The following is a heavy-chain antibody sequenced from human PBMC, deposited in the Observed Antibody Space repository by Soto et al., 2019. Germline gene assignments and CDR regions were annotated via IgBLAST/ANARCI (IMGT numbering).Heavy chain of an antibody. CDR1: GGSISSGDYY. CDR3: ARYIVVVPAAISGYYYYYYGMDV. D-gene: IGHD2-2*01. J-gene: IGHJ6*02. CDR2: IYYSGST. Sequence: QVQLQESGPGLVKPSQTLSLTCTVSGGSISSGDYYWSWIRQPPGKGLEWIGYIYYSGSTYYNPYLKSRVTISVDTSKNQFSLKLSSVTAADTAVYYCARYIVVVPAAISGYYYYYYGMDVWGQGTTVTVSS. V-gene: IGHV4-30-4*01.